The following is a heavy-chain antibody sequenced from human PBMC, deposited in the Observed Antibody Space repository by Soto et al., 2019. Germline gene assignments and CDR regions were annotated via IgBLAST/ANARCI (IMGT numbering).Heavy chain of an antibody. V-gene: IGHV3-48*01. CDR3: ARAEWLLSPYYYMDV. J-gene: IGHJ6*03. D-gene: IGHD3-3*01. CDR1: GFTFSSYS. Sequence: GGSLRLSCAASGFTFSSYSMNWVRQAPGKGLEWVSYISSSSSTIYYADSVKGRFTISRDNAKNSLYLQMNSLRAEDTAVYYCARAEWLLSPYYYMDVWGKGTTVTVSS. CDR2: ISSSSSTI.